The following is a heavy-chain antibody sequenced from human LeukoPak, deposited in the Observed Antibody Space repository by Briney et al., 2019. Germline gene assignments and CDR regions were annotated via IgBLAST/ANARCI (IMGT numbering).Heavy chain of an antibody. CDR2: VSDNGADT. D-gene: IGHD7-27*01. CDR1: GFTFSTFA. CDR3: AKDPTGDYYFDY. V-gene: IGHV3-23*01. J-gene: IGHJ4*02. Sequence: GGSLRLSCAASGFTFSTFAMTWVRQAPGRGLEWVSAVSDNGADTFHADSVRGRFTISRDNSNNTLYLLMNSLRAEDTAVYYCAKDPTGDYYFDYWGQGTLVTVSS.